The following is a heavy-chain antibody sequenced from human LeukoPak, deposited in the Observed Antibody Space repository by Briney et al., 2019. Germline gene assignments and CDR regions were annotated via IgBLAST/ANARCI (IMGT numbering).Heavy chain of an antibody. D-gene: IGHD3-10*01. V-gene: IGHV3-53*01. CDR1: GFTVSSNY. CDR3: AREPVRGVIVY. Sequence: GGSLRLSCAASGFTVSSNYMSWVRQAPGKGLEWVSVIYSGGSTYYADSVKGRFTISRDNSKNTLYLQMNSLRAEDTAVYYCAREPVRGVIVYWGQGTLVTVSS. CDR2: IYSGGST. J-gene: IGHJ4*02.